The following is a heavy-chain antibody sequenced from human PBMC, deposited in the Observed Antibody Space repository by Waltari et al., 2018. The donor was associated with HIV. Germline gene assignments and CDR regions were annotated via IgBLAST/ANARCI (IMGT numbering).Heavy chain of an antibody. D-gene: IGHD4-17*01. V-gene: IGHV1-69*12. Sequence: QVQLVQSGSEVKKPGSSVKVSCKASGGTFSSYAITWVRQAPGQGPEWMGDIIPIFGKTNLAQSSQGRVTLTADQSTSTAYMELSSLRSEDTAMYYCARENSHDYGDYRSAFDIWGQGTMVTVSS. CDR2: IIPIFGKT. J-gene: IGHJ3*02. CDR1: GGTFSSYA. CDR3: ARENSHDYGDYRSAFDI.